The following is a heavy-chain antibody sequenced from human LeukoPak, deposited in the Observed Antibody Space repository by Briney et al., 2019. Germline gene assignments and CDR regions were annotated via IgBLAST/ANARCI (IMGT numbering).Heavy chain of an antibody. V-gene: IGHV1-2*02. Sequence: ASVKVSCKASVYTFTGYYIHWVRQAPGQGLEWMGWINPNSGGTNYAQRFQGRVTVTRDTSISTAYMELSRLRSDDTAFYYCARYDSTVNWFDPWGQGTLVTVSS. J-gene: IGHJ5*02. D-gene: IGHD3-22*01. CDR2: INPNSGGT. CDR1: VYTFTGYY. CDR3: ARYDSTVNWFDP.